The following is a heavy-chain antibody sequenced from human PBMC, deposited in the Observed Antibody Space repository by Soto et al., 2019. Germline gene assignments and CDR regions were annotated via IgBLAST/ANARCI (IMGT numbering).Heavy chain of an antibody. J-gene: IGHJ4*02. CDR1: GYTLTELS. D-gene: IGHD5-12*01. V-gene: IGHV1-24*01. CDR3: ATARAYRGYDSDFDY. Sequence: ASVKVSCKVSGYTLTELSMHWVRQAPGKGLEWMGGFDPEDGETIYAQKFQGRVTMTEDTSTDTAYMELSSLRSEDTAVYYCATARAYRGYDSDFDYWGQVTLVTVSS. CDR2: FDPEDGET.